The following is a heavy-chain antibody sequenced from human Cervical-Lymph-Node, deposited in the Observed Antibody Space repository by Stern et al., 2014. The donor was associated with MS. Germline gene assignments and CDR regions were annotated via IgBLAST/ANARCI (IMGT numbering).Heavy chain of an antibody. V-gene: IGHV4-4*02. J-gene: IGHJ6*02. CDR3: ARVGPVKKVRRSSYYHYAMEV. D-gene: IGHD4-11*01. CDR1: GVSISSSNW. Sequence: QVQLQESGPGLVKPSGTLSLTCGVSGVSISSSNWWSWVRQPPGKGLEWIGEINDSGSTNYNPSLKSRVTIFVEKPKNQFSLKLSSVTAADTAVYYCARVGPVKKVRRSSYYHYAMEVWGQGTTVTVSS. CDR2: INDSGST.